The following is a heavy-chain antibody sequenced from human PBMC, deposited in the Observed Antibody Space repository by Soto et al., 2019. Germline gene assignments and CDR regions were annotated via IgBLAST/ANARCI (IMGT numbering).Heavy chain of an antibody. J-gene: IGHJ4*02. Sequence: GGSLRLSCAACGFTFSGSAMHWVRQASGKGLEWVGRIRSKANSYATAYAASVKGRFTISRDDSKNTAYLQMNSLKTEDTAVYYCIRHDRGAVAGDFDYWGQGTLVTVSS. D-gene: IGHD6-19*01. CDR2: IRSKANSYAT. CDR3: IRHDRGAVAGDFDY. V-gene: IGHV3-73*01. CDR1: GFTFSGSA.